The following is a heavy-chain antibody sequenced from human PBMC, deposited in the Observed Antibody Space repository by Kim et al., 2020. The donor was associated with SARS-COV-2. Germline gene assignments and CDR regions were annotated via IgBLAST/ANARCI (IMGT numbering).Heavy chain of an antibody. Sequence: ASVKVSCKASGYTFTSYAMNWVRQAPGQGLEWMGWINTNTGNPTYAQGFTGRFVFSLDTPVSTAYLQISSLKAEDTAVYYCARAPRVTIFGVVDWFDPWGQGTLVTVSS. CDR3: ARAPRVTIFGVVDWFDP. V-gene: IGHV7-4-1*02. CDR2: INTNTGNP. CDR1: GYTFTSYA. J-gene: IGHJ5*02. D-gene: IGHD3-3*01.